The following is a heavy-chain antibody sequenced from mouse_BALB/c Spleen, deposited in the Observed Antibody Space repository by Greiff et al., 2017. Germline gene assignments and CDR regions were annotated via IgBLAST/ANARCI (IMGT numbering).Heavy chain of an antibody. J-gene: IGHJ3*01. CDR1: GFTFSSYG. V-gene: IGHV5-6*01. D-gene: IGHD2-4*01. CDR2: ISSGGSYT. CDR3: ARHDYDYDGAWFAY. Sequence: EVQGVESGGDLVKPGGSLKLSCAASGFTFSSYGMSWVRQTPDKRLEWVATISSGGSYTYYPDSVKGRFTISRDNAKNTLYLQMSSLKSEDTAMYYCARHDYDYDGAWFAYWGQGTLVTVSA.